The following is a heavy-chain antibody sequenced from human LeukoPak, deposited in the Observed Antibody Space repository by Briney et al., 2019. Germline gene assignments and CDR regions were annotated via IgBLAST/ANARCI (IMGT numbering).Heavy chain of an antibody. CDR1: GFTFSSYA. CDR2: ISSRGGST. V-gene: IGHV3-23*01. J-gene: IGHJ4*02. D-gene: IGHD1-1*01. CDR3: AKGDKNTNSDY. Sequence: GGSLRLSCAASGFTFSSYAMSWVGQAPEKGLEGVGAISSRGGSTYYAGSVKGGLTISRNNSTHTLYLQMNSLRADDTAIYYCAKGDKNTNSDYWGQGTLVTVSS.